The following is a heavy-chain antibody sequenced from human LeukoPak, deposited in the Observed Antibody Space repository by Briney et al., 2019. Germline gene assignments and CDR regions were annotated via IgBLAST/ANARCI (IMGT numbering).Heavy chain of an antibody. CDR1: GFTFSSYS. V-gene: IGHV3-21*01. CDR3: AREKIYYDSSGSVAFDI. Sequence: GGSLRLSCAASGFTFSSYSMNWVRQAPGKGLEWVSSISSSSSYIYYADSVKGRFTISRDNAKNSLYLQMNSLRAEDTAVYYCAREKIYYDSSGSVAFDIWGQGTMVTV. D-gene: IGHD3-22*01. CDR2: ISSSSSYI. J-gene: IGHJ3*02.